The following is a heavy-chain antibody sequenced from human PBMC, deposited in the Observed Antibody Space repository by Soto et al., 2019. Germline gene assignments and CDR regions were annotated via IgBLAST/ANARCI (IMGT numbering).Heavy chain of an antibody. Sequence: EVQLLESGGGLVQPGGSLRLSCAASGFTFSSYAMSWVRQAPGKGLEWVSAISGSGGSTYYADSVKGRFTISRDNSKNTLYLQMNSLRAEDTAVYYCAKDLSLPISCDWYFDLWGRGTLVTVSS. CDR1: GFTFSSYA. D-gene: IGHD2-15*01. J-gene: IGHJ2*01. CDR2: ISGSGGST. CDR3: AKDLSLPISCDWYFDL. V-gene: IGHV3-23*01.